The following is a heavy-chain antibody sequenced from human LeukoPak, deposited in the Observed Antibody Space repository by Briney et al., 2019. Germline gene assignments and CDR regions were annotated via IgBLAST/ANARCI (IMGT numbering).Heavy chain of an antibody. CDR3: AKDTYYYGSGSYTFVYYYGMDV. J-gene: IGHJ6*02. CDR2: ISGSGGST. CDR1: GFTFSSYA. D-gene: IGHD3-10*01. Sequence: PGGSLRLSHAASGFTFSSYAMSWVRQAPGKGLEWVSAISGSGGSTYYADSVKGRFTISRDNSKNTLYLQMNSLRAEDTAVYYCAKDTYYYGSGSYTFVYYYGMDVWGQGTTVTVSS. V-gene: IGHV3-23*01.